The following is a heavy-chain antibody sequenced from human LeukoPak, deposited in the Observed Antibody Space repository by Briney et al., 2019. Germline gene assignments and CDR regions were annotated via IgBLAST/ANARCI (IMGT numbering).Heavy chain of an antibody. CDR1: GFTVSSNY. Sequence: PGGSLRLSCAASGFTVSSNYMSWVRQAPGKGLEWVSVIYSGGSTYYADSVKGRFTISRDNSKNTLYLQMNSLRAEDTAVYYCARVKVRYVWGTDNRLDYWGQGTLVTVSS. CDR2: IYSGGST. D-gene: IGHD3-16*01. CDR3: ARVKVRYVWGTDNRLDY. J-gene: IGHJ4*02. V-gene: IGHV3-66*01.